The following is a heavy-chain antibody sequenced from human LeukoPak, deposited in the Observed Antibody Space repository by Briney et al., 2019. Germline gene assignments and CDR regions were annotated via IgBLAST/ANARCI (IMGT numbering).Heavy chain of an antibody. CDR2: IYYSGST. J-gene: IGHJ4*02. D-gene: IGHD3-9*01. CDR3: ARGWARTPSLIWSQKNILAGLYFDY. CDR1: GGSISSSSYY. Sequence: SETLSLTCTVSGGSISSSSYYWGWIRQPPGKGLEWIGGIYYSGSTYYNPSLKSRVTISVDTSKNQFSLKLSSATAADTAVYSCARGWARTPSLIWSQKNILAGLYFDYWGQGTLVTVSS. V-gene: IGHV4-39*07.